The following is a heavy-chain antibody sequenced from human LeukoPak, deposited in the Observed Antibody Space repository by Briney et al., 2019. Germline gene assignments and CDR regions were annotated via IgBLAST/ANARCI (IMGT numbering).Heavy chain of an antibody. J-gene: IGHJ5*02. V-gene: IGHV4-38-2*02. CDR1: GYSITSGYY. CDR2: IYHSGDT. CDR3: ARGYSSSWYFNWFDP. D-gene: IGHD6-13*01. Sequence: PSETLSLTCIVSGYSITSGYYWGWIRQPPGKGLEWIGSIYHSGDTYYNPSLKSRVTISVDMSKNQFSLKLDSVTAADTAVYYCARGYSSSWYFNWFDPWGQGTLVTVSS.